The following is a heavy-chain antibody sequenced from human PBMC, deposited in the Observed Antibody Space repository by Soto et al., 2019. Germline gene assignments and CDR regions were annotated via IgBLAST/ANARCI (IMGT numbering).Heavy chain of an antibody. V-gene: IGHV3-30*18. D-gene: IGHD6-19*01. CDR2: ISYDGSNK. CDR1: GFTFSSYG. CDR3: AKESGGSYYYYYGMDV. J-gene: IGHJ6*02. Sequence: PGGSLRLSCAASGFTFSSYGMHWVRQAPGKGLEWVAVISYDGSNKYYADSVKGRFTISRDNSKNTLYLQMNSLRAEDTAVYYCAKESGGSYYYYYGMDVWGQGTTVTVSS.